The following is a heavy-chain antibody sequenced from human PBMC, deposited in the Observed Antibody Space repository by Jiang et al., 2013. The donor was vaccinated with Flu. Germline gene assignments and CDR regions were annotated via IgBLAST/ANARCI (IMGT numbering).Heavy chain of an antibody. CDR3: ARDLGTVVNLFGY. D-gene: IGHD4-23*01. J-gene: IGHJ4*02. CDR2: ISYTGST. Sequence: KPSETLSLTCTVSGGSISNYYWSWVRQPPGKGLEWIGCISYTGSTNYNPSLKSRVTISVDTSKNQFSLKLSSVTAADTAVYYCARDLGTVVNLFGYWGQGAPVTVSS. V-gene: IGHV4-59*01. CDR1: GGSISNYY.